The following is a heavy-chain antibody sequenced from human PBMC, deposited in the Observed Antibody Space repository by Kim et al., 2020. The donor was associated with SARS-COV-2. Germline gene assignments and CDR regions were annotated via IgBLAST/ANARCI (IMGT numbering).Heavy chain of an antibody. V-gene: IGHV3-21*01. CDR3: VRARVVGTTMFSISPYFDY. Sequence: GGSLRLSCAASGFTFSSYSMNWVRQAPGKGLEWVSCISSRSNYIYYADSAKGRFTISRDNAKNSLYLQMNSLRAEDTAVFYCVRARVVGTTMFSISPYFDYWGQGTLVTVSS. D-gene: IGHD1-26*01. J-gene: IGHJ4*02. CDR2: ISSRSNYI. CDR1: GFTFSSYS.